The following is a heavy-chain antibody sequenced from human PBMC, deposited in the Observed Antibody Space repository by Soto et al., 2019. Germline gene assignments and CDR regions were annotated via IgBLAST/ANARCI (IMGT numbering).Heavy chain of an antibody. CDR3: APHVHCSGGSCHYDAFDI. J-gene: IGHJ3*02. D-gene: IGHD2-15*01. Sequence: EVQLLESGGGLVQPGESLRLSCAVSGFIFGNYMMTWVRQAPGKGLEWVSTIRDGGESTYYADSVKVRFTISRDNSKNTLYLQMDSLGVEDTAVYYCAPHVHCSGGSCHYDAFDIRGQGTMVTVSS. CDR1: GFIFGNYM. V-gene: IGHV3-23*01. CDR2: IRDGGEST.